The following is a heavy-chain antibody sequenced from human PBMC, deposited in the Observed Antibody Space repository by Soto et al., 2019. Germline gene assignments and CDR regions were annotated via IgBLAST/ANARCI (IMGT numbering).Heavy chain of an antibody. D-gene: IGHD3-10*01. CDR1: GYTFSNDG. CDR3: ARGGPTSADYYYGMDV. CDR2: ISAYNGNT. J-gene: IGHJ6*02. Sequence: QVQLVQSGAEVRRPGASVKVSCKASGYTFSNDGINWVRQAPGQGLEWMGWISAYNGNTEYAQNFQGRVTMPTDTTTSTAYMGLRSLSSDHSAVYSCARGGPTSADYYYGMDVWGLGTTVTVSS. V-gene: IGHV1-18*01.